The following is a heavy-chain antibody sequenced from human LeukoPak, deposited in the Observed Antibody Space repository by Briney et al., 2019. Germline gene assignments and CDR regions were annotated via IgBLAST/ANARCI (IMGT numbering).Heavy chain of an antibody. CDR1: GGSISSSS. CDR2: ITISSSSI. V-gene: IGHV3-21*01. J-gene: IGHJ1*01. Sequence: ETLSLTCTVSGGSISSSSYYWGWIRQAPGKGLEWVSSITISSSSIYYADSVKGRFTISRDNAKNSLYLQMNSLRAEDTAVYYCAREYDYGGNRPGCFQHWGQGTLVIVSS. CDR3: AREYDYGGNRPGCFQH. D-gene: IGHD4-23*01.